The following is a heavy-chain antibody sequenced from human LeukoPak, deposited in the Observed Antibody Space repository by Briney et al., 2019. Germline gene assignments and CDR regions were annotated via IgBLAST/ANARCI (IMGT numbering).Heavy chain of an antibody. D-gene: IGHD3-3*01. V-gene: IGHV3-66*01. CDR2: IYSGGST. J-gene: IGHJ3*02. CDR1: EFSVGSNY. Sequence: GGSLRLSCAASEFSVGSNYMTWVRQAPGKGLEWVSLIYSGGSTYYADSVKGRFTISRDNAKNSLYLQMNSLRAEDTAVYYCARDRAIILFGAFDIWGPGTMVTVSS. CDR3: ARDRAIILFGAFDI.